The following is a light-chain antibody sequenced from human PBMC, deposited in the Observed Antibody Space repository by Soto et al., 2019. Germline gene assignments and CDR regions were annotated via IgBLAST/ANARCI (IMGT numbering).Light chain of an antibody. Sequence: EIVLTQSPGTLSLSPGERATLSCRASQSVSSSYLAWYQQKPGQAPRLLIYGASSRATGIPDRFSGSGSGTDFTLTISRLEPEDFAVYYCQQYGSSSWMFGHGTKVDIK. J-gene: IGKJ1*01. CDR1: QSVSSSY. CDR3: QQYGSSSWM. V-gene: IGKV3-20*01. CDR2: GAS.